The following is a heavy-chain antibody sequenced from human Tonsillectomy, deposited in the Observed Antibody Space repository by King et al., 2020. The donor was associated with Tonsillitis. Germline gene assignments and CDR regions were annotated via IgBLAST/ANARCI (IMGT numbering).Heavy chain of an antibody. V-gene: IGHV3-23*04. CDR1: GFAFSSYA. D-gene: IGHD1-26*01. CDR3: ARGSWGVGPYYGMDV. J-gene: IGHJ6*02. Sequence: VQLVESGGAWVQPGGSLRLSCAASGFAFSSYAMSCVRQAPGKGPEWVSAITDSGSNPYYADSVEGRLTISRDNSKNTRYLQMNSLRAEDTAIYYCARGSWGVGPYYGMDVWGRGTTVTVSS. CDR2: ITDSGSNP.